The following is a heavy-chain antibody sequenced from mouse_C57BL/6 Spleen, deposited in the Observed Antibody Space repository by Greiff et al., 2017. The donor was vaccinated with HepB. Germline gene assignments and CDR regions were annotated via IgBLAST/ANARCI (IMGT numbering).Heavy chain of an antibody. J-gene: IGHJ4*01. CDR1: GFTFSSYA. D-gene: IGHD2-3*01. CDR3: ARESPYDGYYDYYAMDY. Sequence: EVKVVESGGGLVKPGGSLKLSCAASGFTFSSYAMSWVRQTPEKRLEWVATISDGGSYTYYPDNVKGRFTISRDNAKNNLYLQMSHLRSEDTAMYYVARESPYDGYYDYYAMDYWGQGTSVTVSS. CDR2: ISDGGSYT. V-gene: IGHV5-4*01.